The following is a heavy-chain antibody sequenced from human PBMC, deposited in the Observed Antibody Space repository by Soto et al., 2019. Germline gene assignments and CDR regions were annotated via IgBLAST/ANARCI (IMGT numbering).Heavy chain of an antibody. J-gene: IGHJ6*02. CDR2: IYYSGST. Sequence: SKKTLSLTCTVSGGSISSGDYYWSWIRQPPGKGLEWIGYIYYSGSTYYNPSLKSRVTISVDTSKNQFSLKLSSVTAADTAVYYCARAYYDFWSGYLAYGMDVWGQGTTVTVSS. D-gene: IGHD3-3*01. V-gene: IGHV4-30-4*01. CDR1: GGSISSGDYY. CDR3: ARAYYDFWSGYLAYGMDV.